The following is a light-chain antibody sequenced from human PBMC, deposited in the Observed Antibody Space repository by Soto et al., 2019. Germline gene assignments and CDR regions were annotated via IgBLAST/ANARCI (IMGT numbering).Light chain of an antibody. V-gene: IGKV3-20*01. J-gene: IGKJ4*01. CDR2: GAS. Sequence: EIVMTQSPATLSVSPGGRATLSCRASQSVSSNYLAWFQQKPGQAPRLLIYGASSRATGIPDRFSGSGSGTDFTLTISRLEPEDFAIYYCQQYGTSPLTFGGGTKVDIK. CDR3: QQYGTSPLT. CDR1: QSVSSNY.